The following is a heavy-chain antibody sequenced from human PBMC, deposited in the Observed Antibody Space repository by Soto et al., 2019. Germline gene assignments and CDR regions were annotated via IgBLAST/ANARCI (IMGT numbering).Heavy chain of an antibody. Sequence: EVQVVESGGGLVKPGGSLRLSCAASGFTFSSYSMNWVRQAPGKGLEWVSSISSSSSYIYYADSVKGRFTISGDNAKNSLYLKMNSLRAEDTAVYYCARVGGGYQLLHAFDIWGQGTMVTVSS. V-gene: IGHV3-21*01. CDR1: GFTFSSYS. CDR2: ISSSSSYI. CDR3: ARVGGGYQLLHAFDI. J-gene: IGHJ3*02. D-gene: IGHD2-2*01.